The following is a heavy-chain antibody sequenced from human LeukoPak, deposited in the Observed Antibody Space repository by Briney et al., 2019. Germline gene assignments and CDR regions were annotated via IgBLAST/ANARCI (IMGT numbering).Heavy chain of an antibody. J-gene: IGHJ4*02. Sequence: GGSLRLSCAASGFTFSSYWMSWVRQAPGKGLEWVANIKQDGSEKYYVDSVKGRFTISRDNAKNSLYLQMNSLRAEDTAVYYCARVSVRRNRYCSSTSCYNTDYFDYWGQGTLVTVSP. V-gene: IGHV3-7*01. CDR2: IKQDGSEK. CDR1: GFTFSSYW. D-gene: IGHD2-2*02. CDR3: ARVSVRRNRYCSSTSCYNTDYFDY.